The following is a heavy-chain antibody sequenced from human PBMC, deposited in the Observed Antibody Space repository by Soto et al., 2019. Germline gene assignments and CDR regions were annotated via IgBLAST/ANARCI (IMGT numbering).Heavy chain of an antibody. CDR1: GFPFSFYS. J-gene: IGHJ4*02. D-gene: IGHD1-1*01. CDR3: ARDGKGAAYTHGPYYFDY. Sequence: GGSLRLSCAASGFPFSFYSMNWVRQAPVKGLEWISYITSTSSAINYADSVRGRFTISRDNAMRSLFLHMNSLRDEDTAVYYCARDGKGAAYTHGPYYFDYWGQGALVTVSS. V-gene: IGHV3-48*02. CDR2: ITSTSSAI.